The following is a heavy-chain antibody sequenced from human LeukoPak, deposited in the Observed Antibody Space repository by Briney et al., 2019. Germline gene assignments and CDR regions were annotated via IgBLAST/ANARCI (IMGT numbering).Heavy chain of an antibody. V-gene: IGHV4-61*01. J-gene: IGHJ4*02. CDR3: ARGQGFGWYYFDY. CDR1: GGSVSSGSNC. Sequence: SETLSLTCTVSGGSVSSGSNCWGWIRPRPGKGLEWIGYIYYSGSTNYNPSLKSRVTISVDTSKNQFSLRLISVTAADTAVYYCARGQGFGWYYFDYWGQGTLVTVSS. D-gene: IGHD6-19*01. CDR2: IYYSGST.